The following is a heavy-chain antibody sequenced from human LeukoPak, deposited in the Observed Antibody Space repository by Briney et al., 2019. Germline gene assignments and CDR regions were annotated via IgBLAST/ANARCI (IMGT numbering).Heavy chain of an antibody. Sequence: ASVKVSCKASGYTFTGYYMHWVRQAPGQGLEWMGWINPNSGGTNYAQKFQGRVTMTRDTSISTAYMELSRLRSDDTAVYYCARVRFEQWLVPLGDYWGQGTLVTVSS. CDR2: INPNSGGT. J-gene: IGHJ4*02. D-gene: IGHD6-19*01. CDR1: GYTFTGYY. CDR3: ARVRFEQWLVPLGDY. V-gene: IGHV1-2*02.